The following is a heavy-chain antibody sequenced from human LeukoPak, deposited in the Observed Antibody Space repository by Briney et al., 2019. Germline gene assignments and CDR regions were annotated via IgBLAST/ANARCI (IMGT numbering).Heavy chain of an antibody. CDR1: GGSFSGYY. CDR2: INQTSSP. Sequence: SETLSLTCAVYGGSFSGYYWSWVRQPPGKGGEWSGEINQTSSPNYNPSLNPRLTISIDPSKHHFSLKLNSVTAADTAVYYCAINDGSGSYYRSDYCGQGTLVTVSS. V-gene: IGHV4-34*01. D-gene: IGHD3-10*01. CDR3: AINDGSGSYYRSDY. J-gene: IGHJ4*02.